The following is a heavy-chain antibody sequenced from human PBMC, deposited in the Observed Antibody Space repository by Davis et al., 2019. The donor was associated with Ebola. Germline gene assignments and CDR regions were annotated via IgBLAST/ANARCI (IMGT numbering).Heavy chain of an antibody. CDR2: INPNSGGT. CDR3: ATSRGIQQEVFDY. J-gene: IGHJ4*02. V-gene: IGHV1-2*04. CDR1: GYTFTSYY. Sequence: ASVKVSCKASGYTFTSYYMHWVRQAPGQGLEWMGWINPNSGGTNYAQKFQGWVTMTRDTSISTAYIELSRLTSDDTAVYYCATSRGIQQEVFDYWGQGTLVIVSS. D-gene: IGHD5-18*01.